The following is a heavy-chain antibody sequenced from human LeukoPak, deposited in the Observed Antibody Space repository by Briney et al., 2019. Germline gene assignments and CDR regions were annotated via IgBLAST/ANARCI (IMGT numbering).Heavy chain of an antibody. D-gene: IGHD4-17*01. CDR3: ARDGDGDYGIDY. CDR2: ISSSSSYI. Sequence: GGSLRLSCAASGXTFSSYSMNWVRQAPGKGLEWVSSISSSSSYIYYADSVKGRFTISRDNAKNSLYLQMNSLRAEDTAVYYCARDGDGDYGIDYWGQGTLVTVSS. J-gene: IGHJ4*02. V-gene: IGHV3-21*01. CDR1: GXTFSSYS.